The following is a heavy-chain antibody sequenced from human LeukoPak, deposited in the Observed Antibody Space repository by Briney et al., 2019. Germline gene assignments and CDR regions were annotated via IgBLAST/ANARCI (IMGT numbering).Heavy chain of an antibody. D-gene: IGHD3-10*01. CDR3: ARYRYEGYYGSGNDGYFDY. Sequence: SETLSLTCTVSGGSISSYYWSWIRQPPGKGLEWIGYIYYSGSTNYNPSLKSRVTISVDTSKNQFSLKLSSVTAADTAVYYCARYRYEGYYGSGNDGYFDYWGQGTLVTVSS. CDR1: GGSISSYY. V-gene: IGHV4-59*08. CDR2: IYYSGST. J-gene: IGHJ4*02.